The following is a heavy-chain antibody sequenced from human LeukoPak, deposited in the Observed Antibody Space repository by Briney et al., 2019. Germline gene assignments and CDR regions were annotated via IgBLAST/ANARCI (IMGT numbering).Heavy chain of an antibody. Sequence: GGSLRLSCAASGFTFSGSAMHWVRQASGKGLEWVGRIRSKANSYATAYAASVKGRFTISRDDSKNTLYLQMNSLRAEDTAVYYCARGANPTRLDAFDIWGQGTMVTVSS. J-gene: IGHJ3*02. CDR2: IRSKANSYAT. CDR3: ARGANPTRLDAFDI. CDR1: GFTFSGSA. D-gene: IGHD6-19*01. V-gene: IGHV3-73*01.